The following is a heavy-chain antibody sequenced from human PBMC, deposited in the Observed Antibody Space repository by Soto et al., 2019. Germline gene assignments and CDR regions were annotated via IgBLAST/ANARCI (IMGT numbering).Heavy chain of an antibody. Sequence: QVQLQESGPGLVKPPETLSLTCTVSGGSISNFYWSWIRQSPGKGLEWIGYVDDSGAANYNPSLTSRLSMSVGTSKNHVSLKISSVTAANTAVSYCARTHTAMTTPFELWGQGTLVTVSS. V-gene: IGHV4-59*08. D-gene: IGHD5-18*01. CDR2: VDDSGAA. CDR1: GGSISNFY. CDR3: ARTHTAMTTPFEL. J-gene: IGHJ4*02.